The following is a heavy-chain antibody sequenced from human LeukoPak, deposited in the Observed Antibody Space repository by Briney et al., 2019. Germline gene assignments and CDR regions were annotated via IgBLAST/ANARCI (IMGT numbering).Heavy chain of an antibody. CDR2: IKDDGSEK. CDR3: AISEGYK. D-gene: IGHD5-24*01. Sequence: GPRELPLPASGLPFSRFECTWVAKAPGKGLEWVANIKDDGSEKDYVDSVKGRFTISRDNAKNSLYLQMNSLRVEDTAMYYCAISEGYKWGQGTLVTVSS. V-gene: IGHV3-7*01. J-gene: IGHJ4*02. CDR1: GLPFSRF.